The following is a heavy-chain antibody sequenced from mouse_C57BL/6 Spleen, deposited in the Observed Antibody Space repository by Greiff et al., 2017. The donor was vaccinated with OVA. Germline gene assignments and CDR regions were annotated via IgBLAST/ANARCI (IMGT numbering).Heavy chain of an antibody. Sequence: EVKLMESGGGLVKPGGSLKLSCAASGFTFSSYAMSWVRQTPEKRLEWVATISDGGSYTYYPDNVKGRFTISRDNAKNNLYLQMSHLKSEDTAMYYCVREGSYDGYYVGYYAMDYWGQGTSVTVSS. J-gene: IGHJ4*01. V-gene: IGHV5-4*01. CDR2: ISDGGSYT. D-gene: IGHD2-3*01. CDR3: VREGSYDGYYVGYYAMDY. CDR1: GFTFSSYA.